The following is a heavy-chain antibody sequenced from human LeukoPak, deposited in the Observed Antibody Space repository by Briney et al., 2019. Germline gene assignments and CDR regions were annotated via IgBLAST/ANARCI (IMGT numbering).Heavy chain of an antibody. D-gene: IGHD5-18*01. Sequence: SETLSLTCTVSGGSISSYYWSWIRQPPGKGLEWIGYIYYSGSTNYNPSLKSRVTISVDTSKNQFSLKLSSVTAADTAVYYCARDRTGYSYGYYYYGMDVWGQGTTVTVSS. CDR3: ARDRTGYSYGYYYYGMDV. CDR1: GGSISSYY. J-gene: IGHJ6*02. CDR2: IYYSGST. V-gene: IGHV4-59*01.